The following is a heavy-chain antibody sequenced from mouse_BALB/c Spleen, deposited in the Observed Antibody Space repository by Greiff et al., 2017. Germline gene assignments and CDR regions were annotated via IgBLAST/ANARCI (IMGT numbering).Heavy chain of an antibody. D-gene: IGHD2-4*01. CDR1: GYSITSDYA. Sequence: EVKLQESGPGLVKPSQSLSLTCTVTGYSITSDYAWNWIRQFPGNKLEWMGYISYSGSTSYNPSLKSRISITRDTSKNQFFLQLNSVTTEDTATYYCARIYYDYGNYWGQGTSVTVSS. CDR3: ARIYYDYGNY. J-gene: IGHJ4*01. CDR2: ISYSGST. V-gene: IGHV3-2*02.